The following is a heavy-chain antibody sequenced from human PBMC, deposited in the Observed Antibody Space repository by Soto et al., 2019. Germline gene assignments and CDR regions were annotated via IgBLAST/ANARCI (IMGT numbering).Heavy chain of an antibody. CDR1: GFTFSNAW. D-gene: IGHD3-10*01. J-gene: IGHJ5*01. V-gene: IGHV3-15*07. CDR2: IKSKTDGGTT. Sequence: GGSLRLSCAGFGFTFSNAWMNWVRQAPGKGLEWVGRIKSKTDGGTTDYAAPVKGRFTISRDDSKNTKYLQMNSLKTEDTAIYYCTMVRGSYTCFDFWGQGTLVTVSS. CDR3: TMVRGSYTCFDF.